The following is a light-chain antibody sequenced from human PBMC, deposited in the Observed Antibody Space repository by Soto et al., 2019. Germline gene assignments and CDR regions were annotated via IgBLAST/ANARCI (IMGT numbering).Light chain of an antibody. CDR3: SSYTSSSTLYV. V-gene: IGLV2-18*02. J-gene: IGLJ1*01. CDR1: SSDIGGYDF. CDR2: EVT. Sequence: QSALTQPPSASGSPGQSVTISCTGSSSDIGGYDFVSWYQQHPGKVPKLLIYEVTKRPSGVPDRFSGSKSGNTASLTISGLQAEDEADYYCSSYTSSSTLYVFGTGTKLTVL.